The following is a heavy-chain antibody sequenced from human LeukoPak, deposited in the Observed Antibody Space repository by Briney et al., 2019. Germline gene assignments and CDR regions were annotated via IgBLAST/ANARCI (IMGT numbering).Heavy chain of an antibody. V-gene: IGHV3-64D*06. D-gene: IGHD6-19*01. CDR3: VKDREIKYSSGWHPTFDY. CDR2: ISSNGGST. Sequence: PGGSLRLSCSASRVTFRNYAMHWVRQAPGKGLEYVSAISSNGGSTYYADSVKGRFTISRDNSKNTLYLQMSSLRTEDTAVYYCVKDREIKYSSGWHPTFDYWGQGTVVTVSS. CDR1: RVTFRNYA. J-gene: IGHJ4*02.